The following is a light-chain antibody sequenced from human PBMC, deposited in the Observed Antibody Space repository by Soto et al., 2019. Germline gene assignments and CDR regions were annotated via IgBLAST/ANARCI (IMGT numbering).Light chain of an antibody. CDR1: TANIGAPYD. CDR3: QSYDLRLRNYV. Sequence: QSVLTQPPSGSGAPGQRVSISCTGSTANIGAPYDVHWYQHLPGTAPKLLIYGDNNRPSGVPDRFSGSKSGTSASLAIIRLQAEDEGDYYCQSYDLRLRNYVCGIGAKVTVL. J-gene: IGLJ1*01. CDR2: GDN. V-gene: IGLV1-40*01.